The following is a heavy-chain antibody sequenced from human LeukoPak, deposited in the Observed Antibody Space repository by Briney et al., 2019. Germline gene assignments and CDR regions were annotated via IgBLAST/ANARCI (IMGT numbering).Heavy chain of an antibody. D-gene: IGHD6-13*01. CDR1: GGSISSSSYY. Sequence: PSEPLSLTCTVSGGSISSSSYYWGWIRQPPGKGLEWFGSIFYSGSTYYNPSLKSRVTISVDTSKNQFSPKLSSVTAADTAVYYCARGSAPGIAAAGGHNWFDPWGQGTLVTVSS. CDR2: IFYSGST. V-gene: IGHV4-39*07. CDR3: ARGSAPGIAAAGGHNWFDP. J-gene: IGHJ5*02.